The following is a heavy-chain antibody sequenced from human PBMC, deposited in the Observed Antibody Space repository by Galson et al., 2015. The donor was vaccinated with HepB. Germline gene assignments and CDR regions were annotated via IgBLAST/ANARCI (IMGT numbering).Heavy chain of an antibody. D-gene: IGHD3-9*01. CDR3: ARDRRYFDWTTEMEYFDY. V-gene: IGHV1-18*01. Sequence: SVKVSCKASGYTFTSYGISWVRQAPGQGLEWMGWISAYNGNTNYAQKLQGRVTMTTDTSTSTAYMELRSLRSDDTAVYYCARDRRYFDWTTEMEYFDYWGQGTLVTVSS. J-gene: IGHJ4*02. CDR2: ISAYNGNT. CDR1: GYTFTSYG.